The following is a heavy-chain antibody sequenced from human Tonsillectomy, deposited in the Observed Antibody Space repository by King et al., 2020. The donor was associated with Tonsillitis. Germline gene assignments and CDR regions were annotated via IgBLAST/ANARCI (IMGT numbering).Heavy chain of an antibody. Sequence: VQLVESGGGLVQPGRSLRLSCAASGFRFDDYAMHWVRQVPGKGLEWVSGISWNSAIIGYADSVKGRFTISRDNAKNSLYLQMNSLGTEDTALYYCAKAATRGCSGGRCSPRHYYYYGMDVWGRGTTLTVSS. J-gene: IGHJ6*02. D-gene: IGHD2-15*01. V-gene: IGHV3-9*01. CDR1: GFRFDDYA. CDR3: AKAATRGCSGGRCSPRHYYYYGMDV. CDR2: ISWNSAII.